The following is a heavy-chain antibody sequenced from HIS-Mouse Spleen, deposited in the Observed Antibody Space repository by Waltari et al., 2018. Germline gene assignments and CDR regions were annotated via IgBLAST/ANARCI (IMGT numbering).Heavy chain of an antibody. CDR1: GGSISSSSYY. J-gene: IGHJ2*01. Sequence: QLQLQESGPGLVKPSETLSLTCTVSGGSISSSSYYWGWIRQPPGKGLEWLGSIYYRGGTYYNPSLKSRVTISVDTSKNQFSLKLSSVTAADTAVYYCAREIPYSSSWYDWYFDLWGRGTLVTVSS. V-gene: IGHV4-39*07. D-gene: IGHD6-13*01. CDR2: IYYRGGT. CDR3: AREIPYSSSWYDWYFDL.